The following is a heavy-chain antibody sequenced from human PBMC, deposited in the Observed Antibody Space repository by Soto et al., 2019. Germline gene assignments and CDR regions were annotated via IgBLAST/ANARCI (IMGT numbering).Heavy chain of an antibody. Sequence: EVQLLESGGGLVQPGGSLRLSCAASEFTFSNYAMSWVRQAPGKGLEWVSAISYGGGTTYYADSVKGRFTISRDNSKNTLYLQMNSLRAEDTAVYFCARVEYDTETYYYDHWGQGTLITVSP. J-gene: IGHJ5*02. D-gene: IGHD3-22*01. CDR2: ISYGGGTT. CDR1: EFTFSNYA. V-gene: IGHV3-23*01. CDR3: ARVEYDTETYYYDH.